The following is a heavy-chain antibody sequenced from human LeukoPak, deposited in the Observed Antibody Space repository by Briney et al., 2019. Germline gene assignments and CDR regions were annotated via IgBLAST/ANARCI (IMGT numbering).Heavy chain of an antibody. Sequence: GGSLRLSCAASGFTFSSYAMSLGGQAPGKVLPSFSAISGSGGSTYYADSVKGRFTISRDNSKNTLYLQMNSLRAEDTAVYYCAKSPVGYYYYGMDVWGQGTTVTVSS. CDR3: AKSPVGYYYYGMDV. CDR1: GFTFSSYA. CDR2: ISGSGGST. J-gene: IGHJ6*02. D-gene: IGHD1-26*01. V-gene: IGHV3-23*01.